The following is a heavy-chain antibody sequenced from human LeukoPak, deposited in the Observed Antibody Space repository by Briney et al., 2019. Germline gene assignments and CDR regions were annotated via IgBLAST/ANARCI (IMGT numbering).Heavy chain of an antibody. D-gene: IGHD1-7*01. CDR1: GYTFTGHY. CDR3: ARWPGDDWNYLPRAFDI. Sequence: GASVKVSCKASGYTFTGHYIHWVRQAPGQGLEWMGWINPDSGDINYAQKFQGRVTMTRDTSISTAYMELTRLRSDDTAVYYCARWPGDDWNYLPRAFDIWGQGTMVTVSS. CDR2: INPDSGDI. J-gene: IGHJ3*02. V-gene: IGHV1-2*02.